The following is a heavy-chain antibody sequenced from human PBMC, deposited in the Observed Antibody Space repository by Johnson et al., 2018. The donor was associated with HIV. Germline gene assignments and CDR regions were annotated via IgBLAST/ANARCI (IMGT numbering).Heavy chain of an antibody. J-gene: IGHJ3*01. CDR3: AKQHYYADTGFYEDAFDV. Sequence: QVQLVESGGGVVQPGTSLRLSCAASGFTFSYYAIFWVRQAPGKGLEWLASLWADGSNEYYADSVKGRSTISRDNSKDTLYLHMSDLRAEDTAVYYCAKQHYYADTGFYEDAFDVWGQGTMVTVSS. CDR2: LWADGSNE. CDR1: GFTFSYYA. D-gene: IGHD2-2*01. V-gene: IGHV3-33*08.